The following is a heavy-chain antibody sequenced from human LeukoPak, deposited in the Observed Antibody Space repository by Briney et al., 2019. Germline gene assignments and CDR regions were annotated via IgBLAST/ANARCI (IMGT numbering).Heavy chain of an antibody. CDR3: ARDLGYRYFDY. CDR1: GGAVRSGSYY. V-gene: IGHV4-61*01. CDR2: IYDSGIT. J-gene: IGHJ4*02. D-gene: IGHD3-16*02. Sequence: PSETLSLTCTVSGGAVRSGSYYWSWIRQPPGKGLEWIGYIYDSGITNYNPSLKSRVTISVDTSKTQFSLKLSSVTAADTAVYYCARDLGYRYFDYWGQGTLVTVSS.